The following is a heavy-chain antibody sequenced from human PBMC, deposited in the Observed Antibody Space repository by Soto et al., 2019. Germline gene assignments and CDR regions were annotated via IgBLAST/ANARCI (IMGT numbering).Heavy chain of an antibody. J-gene: IGHJ4*02. CDR3: ARVGDYCSGGSCYYFEY. Sequence: SETLSLTCAVYGGSFSGYYWSWIRQPPGKGLEWIGEINHSGSTNYNPSLKSRVTISVDTSKNQFSLKLSSVTAADTAVYYCARVGDYCSGGSCYYFEYWGQGTLVTVSS. CDR2: INHSGST. V-gene: IGHV4-34*01. D-gene: IGHD2-15*01. CDR1: GGSFSGYY.